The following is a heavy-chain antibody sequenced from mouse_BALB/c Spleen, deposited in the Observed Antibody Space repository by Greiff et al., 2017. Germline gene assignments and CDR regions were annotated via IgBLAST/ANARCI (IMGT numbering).Heavy chain of an antibody. CDR1: GFTFTDYY. Sequence: DVMLVESGGGLVQPGGSLRLSCATSGFTFTDYYMSWVRQPPGKALEWLGFIRNKANGYTTEYSASVKGRFTISRDNSQSILYLQMNTLRAEDSATYYCARISSYDAMDYWGQGTSVTVSS. J-gene: IGHJ4*01. CDR2: IRNKANGYTT. V-gene: IGHV7-3*02. D-gene: IGHD1-1*01. CDR3: ARISSYDAMDY.